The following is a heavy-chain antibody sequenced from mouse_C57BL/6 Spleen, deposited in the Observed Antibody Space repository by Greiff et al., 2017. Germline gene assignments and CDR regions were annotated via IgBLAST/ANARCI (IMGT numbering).Heavy chain of an antibody. CDR3: ASPYYYGSRSYYFDY. CDR2: IHPNSGST. D-gene: IGHD1-1*01. J-gene: IGHJ2*01. Sequence: QVQLKQPGAELVKPGASVKLSCKASGYTFTSYWMHWVKQRPGQGLEWIGMIHPNSGSTNYNEKFKSKATLTVDKSSSTAYMQLSSLTSEDSAVYYCASPYYYGSRSYYFDYWGQGTTLTVSS. CDR1: GYTFTSYW. V-gene: IGHV1-64*01.